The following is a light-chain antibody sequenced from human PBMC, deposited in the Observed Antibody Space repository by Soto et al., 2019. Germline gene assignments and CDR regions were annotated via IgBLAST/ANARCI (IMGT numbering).Light chain of an antibody. CDR1: KLGDTY. Sequence: SYELTQPPSVSVSPGQTASITCSGDKLGDTYACWYQQKPGQSPVLVMYQDTKRPSGIPERFSGSNSGNTATLTISGTQATDEADYYCQAWDTSSYVFGTGTKLTVL. CDR2: QDT. J-gene: IGLJ1*01. CDR3: QAWDTSSYV. V-gene: IGLV3-1*01.